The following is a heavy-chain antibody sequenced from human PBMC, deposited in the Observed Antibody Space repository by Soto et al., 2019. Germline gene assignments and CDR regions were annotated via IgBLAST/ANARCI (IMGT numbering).Heavy chain of an antibody. CDR2: ISSSSSYI. CDR1: GFTFSSYS. V-gene: IGHV3-21*01. Sequence: EVQLVESGGGLVKPGGSLRLSCAASGFTFSSYSMNWVRQAPGKGLEWVSSISSSSSYIYYADSVKGRFTISRDNAKNSLYLQMNSQRAEDTAVYYCARDSCSSTSCFDWGQGTLVTVSS. D-gene: IGHD2-2*01. CDR3: ARDSCSSTSCFD. J-gene: IGHJ4*02.